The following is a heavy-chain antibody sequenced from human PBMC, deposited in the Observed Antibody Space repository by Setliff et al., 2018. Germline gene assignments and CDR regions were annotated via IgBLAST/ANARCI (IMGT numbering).Heavy chain of an antibody. D-gene: IGHD3-9*01. CDR3: ARERYFDWFFEY. V-gene: IGHV4-61*02. CDR1: GGSITRGSFY. Sequence: SETLSLTCTVSGGSITRGSFYWSWIRQSDGKRLEWIGRIHASGSPNYNPSLKSRVTISLDPSANQFSLNLSSVAAADTAVYYCARERYFDWFFEYWGRGTLVTVSS. CDR2: IHASGSP. J-gene: IGHJ4*01.